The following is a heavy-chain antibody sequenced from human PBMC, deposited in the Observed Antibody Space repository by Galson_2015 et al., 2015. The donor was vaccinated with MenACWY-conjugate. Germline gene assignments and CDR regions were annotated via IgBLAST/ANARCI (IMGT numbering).Heavy chain of an antibody. CDR1: GFTFSNAY. J-gene: IGHJ2*01. Sequence: SLRLSCAASGFTFSNAYMSWVRQAPGKGLEWVGRIKSKSDGGKIDYAAPVKGRFTISRDGESALHGCSVVYFAAITFTFNTANINQDGSEKNYVDSLRGR. D-gene: IGHD3-9*01. CDR3: NINQDGSEKNYVDSL. V-gene: IGHV3-15*01. CDR2: IKSKSDGGKI.